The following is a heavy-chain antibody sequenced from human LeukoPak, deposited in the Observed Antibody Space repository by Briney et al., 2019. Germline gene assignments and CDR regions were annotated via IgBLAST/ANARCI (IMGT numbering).Heavy chain of an antibody. CDR1: GDSISNYY. Sequence: SETLSLTCTVSGDSISNYYWNWIRQPPGKGREWIGYIYYSGNTNYNPSLKSRVTISVDTSKTQFSLKLSSVTAADTAVYYCARRRRIAAAGTDAFDIWGQGTMVTVSS. J-gene: IGHJ3*02. V-gene: IGHV4-59*08. CDR2: IYYSGNT. D-gene: IGHD6-13*01. CDR3: ARRRRIAAAGTDAFDI.